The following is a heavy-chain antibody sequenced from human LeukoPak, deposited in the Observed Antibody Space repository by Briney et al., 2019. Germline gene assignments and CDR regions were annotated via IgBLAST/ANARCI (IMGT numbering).Heavy chain of an antibody. CDR2: INPRGGST. D-gene: IGHD3-10*01. Sequence: ASVKVSCKASGYTFTSYYMHWMRQAPEEGPEWVGIINPRGGSTDYAQKFQGRITMTSDTSTSTVYMELNSLRSEDTAVYYCARSGGSGSYSPFGGSFYMDVWGKGTTVTISS. J-gene: IGHJ6*03. CDR3: ARSGGSGSYSPFGGSFYMDV. V-gene: IGHV1-46*01. CDR1: GYTFTSYY.